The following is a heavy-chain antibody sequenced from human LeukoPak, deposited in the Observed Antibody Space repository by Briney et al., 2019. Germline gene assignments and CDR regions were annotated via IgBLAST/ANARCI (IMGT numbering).Heavy chain of an antibody. V-gene: IGHV3-23*01. D-gene: IGHD2-21*02. Sequence: GGSLRLSCAASEFTISRYCMHWVRQAPGKGLEWVSAISGSGGSTYYADSVKGRFTISRDNSKNTLYLQMNSLRAEDTAVYYCAKGAYCGGDCPRGYYFDYWGQGTLVTVSS. J-gene: IGHJ4*02. CDR1: EFTISRYC. CDR2: ISGSGGST. CDR3: AKGAYCGGDCPRGYYFDY.